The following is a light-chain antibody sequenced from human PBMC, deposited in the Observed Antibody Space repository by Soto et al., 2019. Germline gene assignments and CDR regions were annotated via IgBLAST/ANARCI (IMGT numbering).Light chain of an antibody. CDR1: QSVSSSS. Sequence: EIALTQSPGTLSLSPGERATLSCRASQSVSSSSLAWYQQKPGQAPRLLIYGASSRAIGIPDRLSGSGCGTDFTLTISRLEPDDFAVYYCQQYCSSPPLTFGQGTRLEIK. V-gene: IGKV3-20*01. CDR3: QQYCSSPPLT. J-gene: IGKJ5*01. CDR2: GAS.